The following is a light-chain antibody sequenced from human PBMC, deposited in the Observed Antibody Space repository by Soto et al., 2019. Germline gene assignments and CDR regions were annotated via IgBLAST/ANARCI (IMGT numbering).Light chain of an antibody. CDR3: QQRVHWLT. J-gene: IGKJ4*01. Sequence: EVVLTQSPASLSLSPGERATLSCRASQSVSAYLAWYQQKAGQAPRLLIYDVSNRAPGMPARFTGSGSGTDFTLTISSLEPEDSAVYYCQQRVHWLTFGGGTKVEIK. V-gene: IGKV3-11*01. CDR1: QSVSAY. CDR2: DVS.